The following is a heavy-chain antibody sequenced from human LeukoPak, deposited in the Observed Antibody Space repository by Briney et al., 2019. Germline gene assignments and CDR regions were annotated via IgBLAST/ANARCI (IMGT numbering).Heavy chain of an antibody. CDR1: GFTFSSYA. Sequence: AGGSLRLSCAASGFTFSSYAMSWVRQAPGKGLEWVSAISGSGGSTYYADSVKGRFTISRDNSKNTLYLQMNSLRAEDTAVYYCAKVVRKAVAAPFDYWGQGTLVIVSS. J-gene: IGHJ4*02. CDR2: ISGSGGST. CDR3: AKVVRKAVAAPFDY. V-gene: IGHV3-23*01. D-gene: IGHD6-19*01.